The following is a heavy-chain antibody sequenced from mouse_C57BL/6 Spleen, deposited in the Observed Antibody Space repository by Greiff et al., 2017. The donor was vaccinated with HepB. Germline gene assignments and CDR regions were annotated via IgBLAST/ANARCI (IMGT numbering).Heavy chain of an antibody. CDR3: ARSDYDCAPAWFAY. CDR2: IYPGDGDT. D-gene: IGHD2-4*01. CDR1: GNAFSSYW. Sequence: QVQLKQSGAELVKPGASVKISCKASGNAFSSYWMNWVKQRPGKGLEWIGQIYPGDGDTNYNGKFKGKATLTADNSASTAYMQLSSLTSEVSAVYFCARSDYDCAPAWFAYWGQGTLVTVSA. V-gene: IGHV1-80*01. J-gene: IGHJ3*01.